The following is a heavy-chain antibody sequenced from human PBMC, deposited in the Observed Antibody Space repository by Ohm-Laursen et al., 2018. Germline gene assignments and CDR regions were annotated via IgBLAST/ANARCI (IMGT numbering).Heavy chain of an antibody. Sequence: SLRLSCAASGFTVSSNYMSWVRQAPGKGLEWVSVIYSGGSTYYADSVKGKFTISRDNSKNTLYLQMNSLRAEDTAVYYCAREGGYCSSTSCYQYFDYWGQGTLVTVSS. CDR3: AREGGYCSSTSCYQYFDY. J-gene: IGHJ4*02. V-gene: IGHV3-66*01. CDR2: IYSGGST. CDR1: GFTVSSNY. D-gene: IGHD2-2*01.